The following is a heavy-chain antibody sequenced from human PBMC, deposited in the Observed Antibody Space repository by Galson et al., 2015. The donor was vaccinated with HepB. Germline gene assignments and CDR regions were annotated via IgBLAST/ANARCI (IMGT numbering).Heavy chain of an antibody. CDR2: ISYDGSNK. CDR3: AREGAGYSSGWSALDY. J-gene: IGHJ4*02. Sequence: SLRLSCAASGFTFSSYAMHWVRQAPGKGLEWVAVISYDGSNKYYADSVKGRFTISRDNSKNTLYLQMNSLRAEDTAVYYCAREGAGYSSGWSALDYWGQGTLVTVSS. CDR1: GFTFSSYA. D-gene: IGHD6-19*01. V-gene: IGHV3-30-3*01.